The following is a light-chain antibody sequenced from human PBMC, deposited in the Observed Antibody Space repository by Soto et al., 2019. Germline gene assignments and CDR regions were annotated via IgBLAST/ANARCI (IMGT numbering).Light chain of an antibody. CDR3: QQHYSTWNT. CDR2: WAS. Sequence: DIVMTQSPDSLAVSLGERATINCKSSQSVLYSSNNKNYLAWYQQKPGQPPKLLIYWASTRESGVPDRFSGSGSGTDFTLTISSLQAEDVAVYYCQQHYSTWNTFGQGTKLEIK. CDR1: QSVLYSSNNKNY. J-gene: IGKJ2*01. V-gene: IGKV4-1*01.